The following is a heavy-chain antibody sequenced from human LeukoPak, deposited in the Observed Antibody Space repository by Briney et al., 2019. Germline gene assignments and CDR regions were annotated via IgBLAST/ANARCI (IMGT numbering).Heavy chain of an antibody. CDR3: ARANNWNYALGY. CDR2: ISTGNGNT. Sequence: ASVKVSCKASGDTFIRYGITWVRQAPGQGLEWMGWISTGNGNTNYGQKFQGRVTMTTDTSTGTAYMELRSLRSDDTAMYYCARANNWNYALGYWGQGTLVTVSS. J-gene: IGHJ4*02. D-gene: IGHD1-7*01. V-gene: IGHV1-18*01. CDR1: GDTFIRYG.